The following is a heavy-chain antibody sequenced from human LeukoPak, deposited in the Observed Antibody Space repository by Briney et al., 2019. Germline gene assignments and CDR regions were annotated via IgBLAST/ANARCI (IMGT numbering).Heavy chain of an antibody. CDR2: IYPGDSDT. J-gene: IGHJ6*03. Sequence: GESLKISCKGSGYSFTSYWIGWVRQMPGKGLEWMGIIYPGDSDTRYSPSFQGQVTISADKSISTAYLQWSSLKASDTAMYYCARLPWDCSSTSCYTGGHMDVWGKGTTVTVSS. V-gene: IGHV5-51*01. D-gene: IGHD2-2*02. CDR3: ARLPWDCSSTSCYTGGHMDV. CDR1: GYSFTSYW.